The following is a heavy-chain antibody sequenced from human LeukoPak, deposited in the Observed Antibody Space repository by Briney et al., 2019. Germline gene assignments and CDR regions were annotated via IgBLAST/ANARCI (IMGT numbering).Heavy chain of an antibody. CDR1: GFTVSSNY. D-gene: IGHD3-9*01. Sequence: PGGSLRLSCAASGFTVSSNYMSWVRQAPGKGLGWVSVIYSGGSTYYADSVKGRFTISRDNSKNTLYPQMNSLRAEDTAVYYCARVLSILTRVDYWGQGTLVTVSS. CDR2: IYSGGST. V-gene: IGHV3-53*01. J-gene: IGHJ4*02. CDR3: ARVLSILTRVDY.